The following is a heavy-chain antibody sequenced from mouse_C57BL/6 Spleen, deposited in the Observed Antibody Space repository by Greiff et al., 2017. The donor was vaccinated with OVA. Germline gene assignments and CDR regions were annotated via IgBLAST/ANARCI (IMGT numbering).Heavy chain of an antibody. CDR3: ARPSRGWYFDV. D-gene: IGHD3-1*01. J-gene: IGHJ1*03. CDR1: GFTFSDYG. V-gene: IGHV5-17*01. CDR2: ISSGSSTI. Sequence: DVQLQESGGGLVKPGGSLKLSCAASGFTFSDYGMHWVRQAPEKGLEWVAYISSGSSTIYYADTVKGRFTISRDNAKNTLFLQMTSLRSEDTAMYYCARPSRGWYFDVWGTGTTVTVSS.